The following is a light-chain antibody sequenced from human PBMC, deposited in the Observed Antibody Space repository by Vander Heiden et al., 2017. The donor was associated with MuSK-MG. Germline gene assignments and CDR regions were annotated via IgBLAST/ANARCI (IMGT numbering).Light chain of an antibody. V-gene: IGKV4-1*01. J-gene: IGKJ3*01. CDR2: WAS. CDR1: QSVLYTSNNKNY. Sequence: DIMMTQSPDSLGVSLGGRATINCKSSQSVLYTSNNKNYLAWYQQKPGQPPKLLIYWASTRQSGVPERFSGSGSGTDFTLTINNLQGEDVAVYSCQQYYSPPFTFGPGTTLDIK. CDR3: QQYYSPPFT.